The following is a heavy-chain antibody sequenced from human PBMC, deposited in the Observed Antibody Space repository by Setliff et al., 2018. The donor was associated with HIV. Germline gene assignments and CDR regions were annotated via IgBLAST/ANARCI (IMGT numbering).Heavy chain of an antibody. Sequence: SETLSLTCTVSGGPVTSSSYFWGWVRQPPGKGLEWIGSIYHSGTIYYSPSLKRRVTMSVDTSKNQFSLNLSSVTAADTGVYYWASPASGGSSGQYHYWGQGTLVTVSS. CDR1: GGPVTSSSYF. CDR3: ASPASGGSSGQYHY. V-gene: IGHV4-39*01. CDR2: IYHSGTI. D-gene: IGHD6-19*01. J-gene: IGHJ4*02.